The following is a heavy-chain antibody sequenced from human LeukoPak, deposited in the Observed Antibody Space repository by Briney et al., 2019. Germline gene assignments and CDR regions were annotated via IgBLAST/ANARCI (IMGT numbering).Heavy chain of an antibody. D-gene: IGHD3-22*01. Sequence: PSETLSLTCAVYGGSFSGYYWSWIRQPPGKGLEWIGEINHSGSTNYNPSLKSRVTISVDTSKNQFSLKLSSVTAADTAVYYCARSEYGNYYDSSTTIGYWGQGTLVTVSS. CDR1: GGSFSGYY. CDR2: INHSGST. CDR3: ARSEYGNYYDSSTTIGY. J-gene: IGHJ4*02. V-gene: IGHV4-34*01.